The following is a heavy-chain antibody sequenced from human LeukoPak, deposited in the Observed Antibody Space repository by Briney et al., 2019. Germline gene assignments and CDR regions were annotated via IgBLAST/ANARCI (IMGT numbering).Heavy chain of an antibody. V-gene: IGHV3-48*04. CDR1: GFTFRTYD. CDR3: ARAQGSYDSYCDY. D-gene: IGHD3-22*01. Sequence: GGSLRLSCAASGFTFRTYDMNWVRQAPGKGLEWISYINSDSDTVYYSNSVEGRFTISRDNAKNSLYLHMNSLRAEDTAVYYCARAQGSYDSYCDYWGQGTLVTVSS. CDR2: INSDSDTV. J-gene: IGHJ4*02.